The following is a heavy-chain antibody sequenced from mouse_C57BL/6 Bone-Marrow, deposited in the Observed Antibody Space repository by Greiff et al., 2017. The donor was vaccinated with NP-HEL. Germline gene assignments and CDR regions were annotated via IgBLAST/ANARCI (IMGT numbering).Heavy chain of an antibody. D-gene: IGHD1-1*01. CDR2: IRSKSNNYAT. J-gene: IGHJ3*01. CDR1: GFSFTTYA. Sequence: EVKLVESGGGLVQPKGSLKLSCAASGFSFTTYAMNWVRQAPGKGLEWVARIRSKSNNYATYYADSVKDRFTISRDDSESMLYLQMNNLKTEDTAMYYCVRPPFIDGGFAYWGQGTLVTVSA. CDR3: VRPPFIDGGFAY. V-gene: IGHV10-1*01.